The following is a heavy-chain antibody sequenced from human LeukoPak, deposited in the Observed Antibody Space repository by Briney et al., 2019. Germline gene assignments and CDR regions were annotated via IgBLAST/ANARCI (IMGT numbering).Heavy chain of an antibody. D-gene: IGHD5-12*01. V-gene: IGHV1-8*01. CDR2: MNPNSGNT. J-gene: IGHJ5*02. Sequence: ASVKVSCKASGYTFTSLDINWMRQATGQGLEWMGWMNPNSGNTGYAQKFQGRVTMTRDTSISTAYMELSSLTSEDTAMYYCARMDRGYDNIRINWFDPWGQGTLVTVSS. CDR1: GYTFTSLD. CDR3: ARMDRGYDNIRINWFDP.